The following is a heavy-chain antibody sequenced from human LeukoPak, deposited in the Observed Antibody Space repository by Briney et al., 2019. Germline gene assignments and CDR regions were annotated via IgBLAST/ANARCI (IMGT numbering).Heavy chain of an antibody. CDR1: GDSIISGTYF. V-gene: IGHV4-39*01. CDR3: ASGKDELPAAVVDS. Sequence: SETLSLTCTVPGDSIISGTYFWAWIRKPPGKGLEWIGSIYYSGNTYYKPSLKSRVTISLDVTQFSLKLTSMTAADTAVYYCASGKDELPAAVVDSWGQGILVTVSS. D-gene: IGHD2-2*01. J-gene: IGHJ4*02. CDR2: IYYSGNT.